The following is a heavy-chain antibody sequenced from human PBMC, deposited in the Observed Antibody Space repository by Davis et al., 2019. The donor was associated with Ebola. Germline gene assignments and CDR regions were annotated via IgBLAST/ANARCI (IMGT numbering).Heavy chain of an antibody. D-gene: IGHD6-13*01. CDR3: ARTQQPSSGMDV. J-gene: IGHJ6*02. CDR1: GFTFSSYA. Sequence: PGGSLRLSCAAPGFTFSSYAMHWVRQAPGKGLEWVAVISYDGSNKYYADSVKGRFTISRDNSKNTLYLQMNSLRAEDTAVYYCARTQQPSSGMDVWGQGTTVTVSS. CDR2: ISYDGSNK. V-gene: IGHV3-30-3*01.